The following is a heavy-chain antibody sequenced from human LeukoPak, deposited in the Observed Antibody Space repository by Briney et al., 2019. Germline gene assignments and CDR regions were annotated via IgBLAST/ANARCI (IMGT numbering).Heavy chain of an antibody. Sequence: SETLSLTCTVSGVCISSSSYYWGWIRQPPGKGLEWIGSIYYSGSTYYNPSLKSRVTISVDTSKNQLSLKLSSVTAADTDVYYCARHPGYCSSTSCYQPYYFDYWGQGTLVTVSS. D-gene: IGHD2-2*01. CDR1: GVCISSSSYY. CDR2: IYYSGST. CDR3: ARHPGYCSSTSCYQPYYFDY. V-gene: IGHV4-39*01. J-gene: IGHJ4*02.